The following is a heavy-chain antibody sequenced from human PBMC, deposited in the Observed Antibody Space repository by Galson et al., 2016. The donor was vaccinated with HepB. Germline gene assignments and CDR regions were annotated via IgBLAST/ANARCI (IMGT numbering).Heavy chain of an antibody. CDR1: GGSISSTANW. V-gene: IGHV4-4*02. D-gene: IGHD2-8*02. CDR3: ARECTGGTSKFAGYDAFDI. CDR2: IYHSGDT. J-gene: IGHJ3*02. Sequence: ETLSLTCTVSGGSISSTANWWSWVRQSPGQGLEGIGEIYHSGDTNYNPSLNSRATIPVDTSRNQFTLSLSSVTAADTAVYYCARECTGGTSKFAGYDAFDIWGQGTTVTVSS.